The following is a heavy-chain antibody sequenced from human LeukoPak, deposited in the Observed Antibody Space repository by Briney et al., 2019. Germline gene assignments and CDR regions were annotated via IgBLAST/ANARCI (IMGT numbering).Heavy chain of an antibody. CDR1: GGSISSGGYY. CDR3: ARSSWYGGDY. Sequence: SQTLSLTCTVSGGSISSGGYYWSWIRQPPGKGLEWIGYIYHSGSTYYNPSLKSRVTISVDRSKNQFSLKLSSVTAADTAVYYCARSSWYGGDYWGQGTLVTVSS. CDR2: IYHSGST. V-gene: IGHV4-30-2*01. D-gene: IGHD6-13*01. J-gene: IGHJ4*02.